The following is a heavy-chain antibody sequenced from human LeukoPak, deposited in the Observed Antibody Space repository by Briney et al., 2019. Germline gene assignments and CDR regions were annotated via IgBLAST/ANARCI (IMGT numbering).Heavy chain of an antibody. CDR3: AKAGFYDILTDGLDI. D-gene: IGHD3-9*01. CDR2: ISGGGGDT. Sequence: GGSLRLSCAASGFTFSSYSMNWVRQAPGKGLEWVSAISGGGGDTYYIDSVRGRFTISRDNSKNTLYLQMNSLRAEDTAVYYCAKAGFYDILTDGLDIWGQGTMVIVSS. CDR1: GFTFSSYS. V-gene: IGHV3-23*01. J-gene: IGHJ3*02.